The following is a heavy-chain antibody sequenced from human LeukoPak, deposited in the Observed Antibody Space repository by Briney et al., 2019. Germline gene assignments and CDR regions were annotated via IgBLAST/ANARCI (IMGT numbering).Heavy chain of an antibody. CDR2: ISSSSSYI. V-gene: IGHV3-21*01. J-gene: IGHJ3*02. CDR1: GFTFSSYS. CDR3: ARGDGPPVVVAAIFAFDI. Sequence: QSGGSLRLSCAASGFTFSSYSMNWVRQAPGKGLEWVSSISSSSSYIYYADSVKGRFTISRDNAKNSLYLQMNSLRAEDTAVYYCARGDGPPVVVAAIFAFDIWGQGTMVTVSS. D-gene: IGHD2-15*01.